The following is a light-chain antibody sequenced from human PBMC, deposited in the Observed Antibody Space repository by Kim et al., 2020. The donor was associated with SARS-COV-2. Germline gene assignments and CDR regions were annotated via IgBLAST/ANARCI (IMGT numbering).Light chain of an antibody. J-gene: IGKJ2*01. CDR2: KAS. Sequence: DIQMTQSPSTLSASVGDRVTITCRASQSISSYLAWYQQKPGKAPKLLIYKASTLESGVPSRFSGSGSGTEFTLTISSLQPDDFASYYCQQYNSYLTFGQGTKVEI. CDR3: QQYNSYLT. CDR1: QSISSY. V-gene: IGKV1-5*03.